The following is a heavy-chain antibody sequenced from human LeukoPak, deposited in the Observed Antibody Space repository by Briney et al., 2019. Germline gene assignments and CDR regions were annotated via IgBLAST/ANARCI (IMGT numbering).Heavy chain of an antibody. CDR3: ARGSARWFDP. CDR1: GFTFDDYA. J-gene: IGHJ5*02. V-gene: IGHV3-43*02. Sequence: GGSLRLSCTASGFTFDDYAMHLVRQTPGKGLEWVSLISGNGENTYYADSVKGRFTISRDTSKNSLYLQMNSLRAEDTAVYYCARGSARWFDPWGQGTLVTVSS. CDR2: ISGNGENT.